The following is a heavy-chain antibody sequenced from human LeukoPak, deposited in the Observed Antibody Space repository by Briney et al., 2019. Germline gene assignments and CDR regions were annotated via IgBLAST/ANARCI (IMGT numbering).Heavy chain of an antibody. D-gene: IGHD2-8*01. J-gene: IGHJ2*01. V-gene: IGHV3-30*14. Sequence: GGSLRLSCEASGFSFSAFAMHWVRQAPGKGLEWVAVSSYDGRHKYYTDSVKGRFSISKDNSKSTLYLQMNSLRTDDTAVYYCMRDRLYYHDGSFRLHYSFDLWGRGTLVTVSS. CDR2: SSYDGRHK. CDR3: MRDRLYYHDGSFRLHYSFDL. CDR1: GFSFSAFA.